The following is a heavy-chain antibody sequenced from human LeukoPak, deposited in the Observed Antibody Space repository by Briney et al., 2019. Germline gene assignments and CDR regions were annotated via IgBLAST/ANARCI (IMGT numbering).Heavy chain of an antibody. CDR3: ARGGWVSSDAFDV. D-gene: IGHD5/OR15-5a*01. J-gene: IGHJ3*01. CDR1: GFTFSNYA. CDR2: ISGPGTST. V-gene: IGHV3-23*01. Sequence: GSLRLSCAASGFTFSNYAVSWVRQAPGKGLEWVSVISGPGTSTSYGNSVKGRFTISRDNSKNTVFLQMNSLRAEDTAVYYCARGGWVSSDAFDVWGQGTMVTVSS.